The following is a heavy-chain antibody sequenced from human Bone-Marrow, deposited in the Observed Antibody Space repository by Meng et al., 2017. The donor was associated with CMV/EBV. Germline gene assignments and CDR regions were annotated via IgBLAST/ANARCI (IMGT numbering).Heavy chain of an antibody. Sequence: GESLKISCAASGFTFSSYAMHWVRQAPGKGLEWVAVISYDSSNKYYADSVKGRFTISRDNSNNALFLQMNSLRPEDTAVYYCAKDLVVLVPYSPGYWGQGTLVTVSS. CDR1: GFTFSSYA. J-gene: IGHJ4*02. CDR2: ISYDSSNK. CDR3: AKDLVVLVPYSPGY. V-gene: IGHV3-30-3*02. D-gene: IGHD2-15*01.